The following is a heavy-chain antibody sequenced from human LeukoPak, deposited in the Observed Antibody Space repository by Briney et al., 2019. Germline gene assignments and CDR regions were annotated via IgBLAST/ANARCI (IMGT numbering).Heavy chain of an antibody. D-gene: IGHD2-2*01. CDR3: ARFTRDGFDF. J-gene: IGHJ4*01. CDR1: GGSISSYY. V-gene: IGHV4-4*07. Sequence: SETLSLTCSVSGGSISSYYWSWIRQPAGEGLEWIGHIYTSGNTNYNPSLKSRVTISLDKSKNQFSLNLSSVTAADTAEYYCARFTRDGFDFWGQEPWSPSPQ. CDR2: IYTSGNT.